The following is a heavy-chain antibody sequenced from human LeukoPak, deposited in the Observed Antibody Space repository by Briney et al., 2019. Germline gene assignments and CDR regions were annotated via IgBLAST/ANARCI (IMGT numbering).Heavy chain of an antibody. J-gene: IGHJ4*02. CDR3: VAAPGIHYFDY. CDR2: ITAAGDNT. Sequence: PGGSLRLSCAASGFTFTKYAMTWVRQAPGKGLEWVSVITAAGDNTDYAESVKGRFTISRDNSKNTLSLQMNSLRAEDTALYYCVAAPGIHYFDYWGQGTLVTVSS. CDR1: GFTFTKYA. D-gene: IGHD6-13*01. V-gene: IGHV3-23*01.